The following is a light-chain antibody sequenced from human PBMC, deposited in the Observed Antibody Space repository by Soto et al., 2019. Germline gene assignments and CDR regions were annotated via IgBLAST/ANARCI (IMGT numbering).Light chain of an antibody. V-gene: IGKV1-39*01. Sequence: DIQMTQSPSSLSASVGDRVAVTSRASQSISSYLNWYQQKPGKAPKLLIYAASSLQSGVPSRFSGSGSGTDFTLTISSLEPEDFAVYYCQQRSNWPRTFGQGTKVDIK. J-gene: IGKJ1*01. CDR2: AAS. CDR3: QQRSNWPRT. CDR1: QSISSY.